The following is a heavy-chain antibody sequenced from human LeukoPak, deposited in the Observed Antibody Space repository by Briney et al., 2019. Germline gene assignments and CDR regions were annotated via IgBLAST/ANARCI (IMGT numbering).Heavy chain of an antibody. CDR1: GGSITSNY. J-gene: IGHJ4*02. D-gene: IGHD3-3*01. V-gene: IGHV4-59*08. CDR3: ARHHDFWGGLRYYFDY. Sequence: PSETLSLTCTVSGGSITSNYWSWIRQPPGKGLEWIVYIHNSGGTNYNPSLKSRVTISADTSKNQFSLKLSSVTAADTAVYYCARHHDFWGGLRYYFDYWGQGTLVTVSS. CDR2: IHNSGGT.